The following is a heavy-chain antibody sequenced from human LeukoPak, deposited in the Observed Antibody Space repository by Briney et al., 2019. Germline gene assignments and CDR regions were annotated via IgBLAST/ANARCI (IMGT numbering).Heavy chain of an antibody. CDR1: GFSFRNYW. J-gene: IGHJ4*02. V-gene: IGHV3-7*01. Sequence: GGSLRLSCAVSGFSFRNYWMSWVRQAPGKGLEWVANINSDGSEKYLVDPVKGRFTISRDNAKNSLCLQMDSLRAEDTAVYYCARAGTAGSVDYWGQGTLVTVSP. CDR2: INSDGSEK. D-gene: IGHD6-13*01. CDR3: ARAGTAGSVDY.